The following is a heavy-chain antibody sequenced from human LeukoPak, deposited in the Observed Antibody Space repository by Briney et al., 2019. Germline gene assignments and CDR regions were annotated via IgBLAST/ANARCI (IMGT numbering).Heavy chain of an antibody. CDR1: RGSICTYF. CDR3: ARKRGSWYYFDY. D-gene: IGHD6-13*01. Sequence: SETLSLTCTVSRGSICTYFWSWIRQPPGKGREWNGYIYYSGSTNYNSSLKSRVTISVDTSKNQFSLKLSSVTAADTALYYCARKRGSWYYFDYWGQGTLVTVCS. J-gene: IGHJ4*02. V-gene: IGHV4-59*01. CDR2: IYYSGST.